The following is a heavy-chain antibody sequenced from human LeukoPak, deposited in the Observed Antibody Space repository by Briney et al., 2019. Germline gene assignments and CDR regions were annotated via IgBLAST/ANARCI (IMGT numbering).Heavy chain of an antibody. CDR3: ARAGVSGGMDV. Sequence: PSETLSLTCTVSGGSVSSGSYYWSWIRQPPGKGLEWIGYIYYSGSTNYNPSLKSRVTISVDTSKNQFSLKLSSVTAADTAVYYCARAGVSGGMDVWGQGTTVTVSS. CDR2: IYYSGST. J-gene: IGHJ6*02. D-gene: IGHD2-8*01. CDR1: GGSVSSGSYY. V-gene: IGHV4-61*01.